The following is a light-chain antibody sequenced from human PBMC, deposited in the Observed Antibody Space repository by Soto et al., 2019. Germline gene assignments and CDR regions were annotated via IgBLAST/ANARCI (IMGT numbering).Light chain of an antibody. J-gene: IGKJ2*01. CDR1: QSISNW. CDR2: DAS. Sequence: DIPMTQSPSTLSASVGDRVTITCRASQSISNWLAWYQQRPGKAPKLLIYDASTLESWVTSRFSGSGSGTEFTLTISGLRPEDFATYYCQQYNTSPYTFGQGTKLDIK. CDR3: QQYNTSPYT. V-gene: IGKV1-5*01.